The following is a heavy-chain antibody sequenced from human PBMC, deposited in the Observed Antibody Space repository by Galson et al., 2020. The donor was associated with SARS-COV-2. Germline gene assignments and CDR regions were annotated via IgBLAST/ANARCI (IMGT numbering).Heavy chain of an antibody. CDR1: GYTFTGHY. CDR2: INPNSGGT. J-gene: IGHJ3*02. CDR3: ARDNDHDAFDI. V-gene: IGHV1-2*04. D-gene: IGHD1-1*01. Sequence: ASVKVSCKASGYTFTGHYMHWVRQAPGQGLEWMGWINPNSGGTTYAQKFQDWVTMTRDTSISTAYMELSRLRSDDTAVYYCARDNDHDAFDIWGQGTMVTVSS.